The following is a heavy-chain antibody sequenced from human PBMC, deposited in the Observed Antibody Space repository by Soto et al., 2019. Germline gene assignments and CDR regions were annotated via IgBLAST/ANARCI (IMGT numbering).Heavy chain of an antibody. D-gene: IGHD6-13*01. CDR1: GLTFTSYG. J-gene: IGHJ4*02. CDR2: ISYDGSNK. CDR3: AKGSRSWYVPHFDY. V-gene: IGHV3-30*18. Sequence: GGSLRLSCAASGLTFTSYGMHWVRQAPGKGLEWVAVISYDGSNKYYADSAKGRFTISRDNSMDTLYLQMNSLRGEDTAVYYCAKGSRSWYVPHFDYWGQGTLVTVSS.